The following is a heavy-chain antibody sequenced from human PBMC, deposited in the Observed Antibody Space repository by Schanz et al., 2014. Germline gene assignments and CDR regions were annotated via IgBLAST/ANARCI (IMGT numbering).Heavy chain of an antibody. CDR2: INPNEGI. D-gene: IGHD3-10*01. Sequence: QVQLQESGPGLVKPSQTLSLTCNVSGDSMSSGGYYWNWIRQHPGKGLEWIGEINPNEGIHHNPSLKSRVAIAVDLSKNHFSQKMSSVTAADTAVYYCARGAGGGSGTYYGAYYNYYYMDVWGKGTTVTVSS. V-gene: IGHV4-31*03. CDR1: GDSMSSGGYY. J-gene: IGHJ6*03. CDR3: ARGAGGGSGTYYGAYYNYYYMDV.